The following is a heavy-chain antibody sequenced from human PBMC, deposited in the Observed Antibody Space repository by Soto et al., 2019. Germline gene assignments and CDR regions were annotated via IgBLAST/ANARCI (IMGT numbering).Heavy chain of an antibody. CDR1: GYSFTSYW. D-gene: IGHD3-22*01. CDR2: IYPGDSDT. V-gene: IGHV5-51*01. J-gene: IGHJ5*02. CDR3: ERNSNYDSTYNWFDP. Sequence: GESLKISCKGSGYSFTSYWIGWVRQMPGKGLEWMGIIYPGDSDTRYSPSFQGQVTISADKSISTAYLQWSSLKASDTAMYYCERNSNYDSTYNWFDPWGQGTLVTVYS.